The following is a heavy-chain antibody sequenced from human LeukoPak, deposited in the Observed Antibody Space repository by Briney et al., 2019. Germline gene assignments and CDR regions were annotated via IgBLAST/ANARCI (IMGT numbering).Heavy chain of an antibody. Sequence: SVKVSCKASGGTFGSYAISWVRQAPGQGLEWMGRIIPILGIANYAQKFQGRVTITADKSTSTAYMELSSLRSEDTAVYYCARGGADYYDSSGSIDYWGQGTLVTVSS. V-gene: IGHV1-69*04. CDR1: GGTFGSYA. CDR3: ARGGADYYDSSGSIDY. J-gene: IGHJ4*02. CDR2: IIPILGIA. D-gene: IGHD3-22*01.